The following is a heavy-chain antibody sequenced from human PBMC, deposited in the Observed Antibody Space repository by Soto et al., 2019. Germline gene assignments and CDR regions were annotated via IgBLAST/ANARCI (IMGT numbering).Heavy chain of an antibody. CDR3: ARDFGGFWTQSYAFDI. J-gene: IGHJ3*02. CDR1: GYTFTSYY. CDR2: INPSGGST. V-gene: IGHV1-46*01. Sequence: ASVKVSCKASGYTFTSYYMHWVRQAPGQGLEWMGIINPSGGSTTYAQKFQGRVTMTRDTSTSTVYMELSSLTSEDTAVYYCARDFGGFWTQSYAFDIWGQGTMVTVSS. D-gene: IGHD3-3*01.